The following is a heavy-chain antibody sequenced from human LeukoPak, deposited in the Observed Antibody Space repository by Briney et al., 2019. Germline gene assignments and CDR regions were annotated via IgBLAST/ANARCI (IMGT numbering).Heavy chain of an antibody. D-gene: IGHD7-27*01. Sequence: GGSLRLSCTASGFTFGDYAMSWFRQAPGKGLEWVGFIRSKAYGGTTEYAASVKGRFTISRDDSKSIAYLQMNSLTAEDTAVYWCAKDPINWGSIYFDCWGQGTLVTVSS. CDR2: IRSKAYGGTT. J-gene: IGHJ4*02. CDR3: AKDPINWGSIYFDC. V-gene: IGHV3-49*03. CDR1: GFTFGDYA.